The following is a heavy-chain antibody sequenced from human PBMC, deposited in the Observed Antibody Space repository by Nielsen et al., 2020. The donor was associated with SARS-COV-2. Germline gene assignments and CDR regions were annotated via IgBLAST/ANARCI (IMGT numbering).Heavy chain of an antibody. CDR1: GFIFSGSA. CDR3: ARQFRPAAILGWFDP. V-gene: IGHV5-10-1*01. CDR2: IDPSDSYT. Sequence: GGSLRLSCAASGFIFSGSAMQWVRQASGKGLEWMGRIDPSDSYTNYSPSFQGHVTISADKSISTAYLQWSSLKASDTAMYYCARQFRPAAILGWFDPWGQGTLVTVSS. D-gene: IGHD2-2*02. J-gene: IGHJ5*02.